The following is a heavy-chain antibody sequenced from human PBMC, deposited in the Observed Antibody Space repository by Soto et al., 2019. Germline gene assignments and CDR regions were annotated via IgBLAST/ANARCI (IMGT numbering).Heavy chain of an antibody. Sequence: SVNVSCKASGGTFCSYAISWVRQAPGQGLEWMGGIIPIFGTANYAQKFQGRVTITADESTSTAYMELSSLRSEDTAVYYCARDIGGYYYDSSGYQNWFGPWGQGTLVTVSS. CDR2: IIPIFGTA. J-gene: IGHJ5*02. CDR3: ARDIGGYYYDSSGYQNWFGP. D-gene: IGHD3-22*01. V-gene: IGHV1-69*13. CDR1: GGTFCSYA.